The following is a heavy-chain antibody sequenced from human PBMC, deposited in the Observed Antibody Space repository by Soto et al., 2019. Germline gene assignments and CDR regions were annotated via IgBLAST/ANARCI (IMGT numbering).Heavy chain of an antibody. Sequence: SXKVSFKAAGGTXISYASSWVRQAPGQGLEWMGGIIPIFGTANYAQKFQGRVTITADESTSRAYMELSSLRSEETAVYYCASPYDSSGYQPPYFDYWGQGNLLTVS. V-gene: IGHV1-69*13. CDR1: GGTXISYA. D-gene: IGHD3-22*01. CDR3: ASPYDSSGYQPPYFDY. J-gene: IGHJ4*02. CDR2: IIPIFGTA.